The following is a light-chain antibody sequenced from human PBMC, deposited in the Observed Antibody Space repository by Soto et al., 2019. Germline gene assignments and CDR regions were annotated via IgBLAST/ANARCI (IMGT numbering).Light chain of an antibody. Sequence: VVLPQSPATLSLSPGERATLSCRASQSVSNNYLAWYQQKPGQAPRLLIYGASNRATGIPDRFSGSGSGTDFTLTISRLEPEDFAVYYCQQYDTSPTFGQGTKVAI. CDR3: QQYDTSPT. CDR2: GAS. V-gene: IGKV3-20*01. J-gene: IGKJ2*01. CDR1: QSVSNNY.